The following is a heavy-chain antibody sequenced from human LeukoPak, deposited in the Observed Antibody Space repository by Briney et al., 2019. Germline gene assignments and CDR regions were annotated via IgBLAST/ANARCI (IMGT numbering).Heavy chain of an antibody. CDR1: GFTFSSYG. D-gene: IGHD6-13*01. J-gene: IGHJ4*02. Sequence: GGSLRLSCAASGFTFSSYGMHWVRQAPGKGQEWVAVISYDGSNKYYADSVKGRFTISRDNSKNTLYLQMNSLRAEDTAVYYCAKDRIAAAGVYYFDYWGQGTLVTVSS. CDR2: ISYDGSNK. V-gene: IGHV3-30*18. CDR3: AKDRIAAAGVYYFDY.